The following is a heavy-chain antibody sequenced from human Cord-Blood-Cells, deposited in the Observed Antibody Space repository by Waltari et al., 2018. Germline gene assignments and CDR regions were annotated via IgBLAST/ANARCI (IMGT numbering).Heavy chain of an antibody. CDR1: GGSFSGYY. CDR2: INHSGST. Sequence: QVQLQQWGAGLLKPSETLSLTCAVYGGSFSGYYWSWIRQPPGKGLEWIGEINHSGSTNYNPSRKSRVTISVDTSKNQFSLKLSSVTSADTAVYYCARGIGYDYKYFQHWGQGTLVTVSS. V-gene: IGHV4-34*01. J-gene: IGHJ1*01. D-gene: IGHD5-12*01. CDR3: ARGIGYDYKYFQH.